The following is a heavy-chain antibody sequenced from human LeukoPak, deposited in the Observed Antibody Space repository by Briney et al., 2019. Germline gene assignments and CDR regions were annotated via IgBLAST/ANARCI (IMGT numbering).Heavy chain of an antibody. V-gene: IGHV1-24*01. CDR3: ATDRSSYGPRGNWFDP. CDR2: FDPEDGET. D-gene: IGHD5-18*01. CDR1: GYTLTELS. J-gene: IGHJ5*02. Sequence: ASVKVSCKVSGYTLTELSMHWVRQAPGKGLEWMGGFDPEDGETIYAQKFPGRVTMTEDTSTDTAYMELSSLRSEDTAVYYCATDRSSYGPRGNWFDPWGQGTLVTVSS.